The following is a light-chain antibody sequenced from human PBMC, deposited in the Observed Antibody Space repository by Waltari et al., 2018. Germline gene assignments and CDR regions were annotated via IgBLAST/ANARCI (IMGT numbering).Light chain of an antibody. CDR3: AAWDDSLNGVL. J-gene: IGLJ2*01. CDR2: YDD. Sequence: QSVLTQPPSLSEAPRQRVTISCSGISSHIGKNSVNWYQQFPGKAPKLLVYYDDVVSSGVSGRFSGSKSGTSASLAISGLQSEDEAIYYCAAWDDSLNGVLFGGGTKLTVL. V-gene: IGLV1-36*01. CDR1: SSHIGKNS.